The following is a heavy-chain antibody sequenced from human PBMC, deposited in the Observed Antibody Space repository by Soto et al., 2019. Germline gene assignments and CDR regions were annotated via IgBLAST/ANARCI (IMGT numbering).Heavy chain of an antibody. D-gene: IGHD3-10*01. Sequence: QVQLQQWGAGLLKPSETLSLTCAVYGGSFSGYQWTWIRQTPGKGLEWIGEINDSGNINYNPSLTSRLTIFLDTPKKQISLKLSSVTGADTAVYYCARGLILWFGELSRRGGYYYYMDVWGEGTTVIVSS. V-gene: IGHV4-34*01. CDR2: INDSGNI. CDR3: ARGLILWFGELSRRGGYYYYMDV. J-gene: IGHJ6*03. CDR1: GGSFSGYQ.